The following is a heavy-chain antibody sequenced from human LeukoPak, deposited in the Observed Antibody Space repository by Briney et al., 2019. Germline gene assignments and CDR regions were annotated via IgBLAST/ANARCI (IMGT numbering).Heavy chain of an antibody. Sequence: ASVKVSCKASGYTFIRHYMHWVRQAPGQGLEWMGWINSNSGGTKYAQKFQGSVIMTRDTSISTAYMELSRLRAGDTPVCDCARGRIHSWSDAFDIWGQGTTVTVSS. V-gene: IGHV1-2*02. CDR2: INSNSGGT. CDR3: ARGRIHSWSDAFDI. J-gene: IGHJ3*02. CDR1: GYTFIRHY. D-gene: IGHD5-18*01.